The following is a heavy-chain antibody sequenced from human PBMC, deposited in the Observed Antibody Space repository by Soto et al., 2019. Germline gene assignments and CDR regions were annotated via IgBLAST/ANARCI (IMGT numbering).Heavy chain of an antibody. CDR1: GTSVSLSSYY. CDR3: ARRVDGYVPRRFEW. Sequence: PSETLSLTCSVSGTSVSLSSYYWGWIRQSPGRGPEWIGSINYSGNTYNNPSLKSRVTLSVDTSKNEFYLRLKSLSASDTAVYFCARRVDGYVPRRFEWWGRGLMVTVSS. J-gene: IGHJ4*02. V-gene: IGHV4-39*01. CDR2: INYSGNT. D-gene: IGHD5-12*01.